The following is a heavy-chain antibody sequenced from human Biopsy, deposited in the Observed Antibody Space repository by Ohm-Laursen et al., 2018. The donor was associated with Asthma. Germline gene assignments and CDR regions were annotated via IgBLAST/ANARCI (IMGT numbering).Heavy chain of an antibody. V-gene: IGHV3-30*18. J-gene: IGHJ3*02. D-gene: IGHD3-3*01. CDR3: AKERYYDFWSGYPI. CDR1: GFSFNNYG. Sequence: SLRLSCSASGFSFNNYGMHWVRQAPGKGLEWVAVMSFDGRQTYYADSVKGRFTISRDNSKNTLYLQMNSLRAEETAVYYCAKERYYDFWSGYPIWGQGTMVTVSS. CDR2: MSFDGRQT.